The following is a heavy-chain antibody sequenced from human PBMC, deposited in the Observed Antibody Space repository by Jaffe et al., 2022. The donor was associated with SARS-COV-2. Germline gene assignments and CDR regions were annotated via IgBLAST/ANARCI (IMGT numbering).Heavy chain of an antibody. CDR2: TYYRSKWYN. V-gene: IGHV6-1*01. Sequence: QVQLQQSGSGLVKPSQTLSLTCAISGDSVASNSAAWNWIRQSPSRGLEWLGRTYYRSKWYNEYAVSVKSRITSNPDTSKNQVSLQLNSVTPEDTAVYYCARAKGAGGYYGMDVWGQGTTVTVSS. CDR3: ARAKGAGGYYGMDV. J-gene: IGHJ6*02. D-gene: IGHD6-19*01. CDR1: GDSVASNSAA.